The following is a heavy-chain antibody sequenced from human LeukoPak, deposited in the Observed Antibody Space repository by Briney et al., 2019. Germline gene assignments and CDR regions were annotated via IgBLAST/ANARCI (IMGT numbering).Heavy chain of an antibody. Sequence: PGGSLRLSCAASGFTFSSYGMHWVRQAPGKGLEWVAVISYDGSNKYYADSVKGRFTISRDNSKNTLYLQMNSLRAEDTAVYYCAKGRPTTYCYFGMDVWGKGTTVTVSS. V-gene: IGHV3-30*18. CDR3: AKGRPTTYCYFGMDV. J-gene: IGHJ6*04. CDR1: GFTFSSYG. CDR2: ISYDGSNK. D-gene: IGHD1-26*01.